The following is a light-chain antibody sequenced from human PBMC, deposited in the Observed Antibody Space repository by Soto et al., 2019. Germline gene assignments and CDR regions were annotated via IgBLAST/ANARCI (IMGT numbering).Light chain of an antibody. CDR3: QQYNRPFT. CDR1: QSISSW. V-gene: IGKV1-5*01. Sequence: GDRVTITCRASQSISSWLAWYQQKPGKAPKLLIYDASSLESGVPSRFSGSGSGTEFTLTISSLQPDDFATYYCQQYNRPFTFGPGTKVDIK. CDR2: DAS. J-gene: IGKJ3*01.